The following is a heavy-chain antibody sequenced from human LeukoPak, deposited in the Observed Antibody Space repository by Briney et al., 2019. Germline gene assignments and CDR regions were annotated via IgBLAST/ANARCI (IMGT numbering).Heavy chain of an antibody. CDR1: GFTFSRYW. V-gene: IGHV3-7*01. CDR3: ARDKIMGTSLFDY. CDR2: IKQDGSEK. D-gene: IGHD2-2*01. J-gene: IGHJ4*02. Sequence: GESLRLSCAAPGFTFSRYWMSWVRQAPGKGLEWVANIKQDGSEKYYVDSVKGRFTISRDNAKNSLYLQMHSLRAEDTAAYYCARDKIMGTSLFDYWGQGSLVTVSS.